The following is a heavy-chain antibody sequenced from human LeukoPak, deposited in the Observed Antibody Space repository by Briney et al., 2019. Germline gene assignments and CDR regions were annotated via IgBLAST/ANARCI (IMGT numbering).Heavy chain of an antibody. Sequence: GGTLRLSCAASGFTFSSYGMSWVRQAPGKGLEWVANIKQDGSEKYYVDSVKGRFTISRDNAKNSLYLQMNSLRAEDTAVYYCAKTPYYYGSGSYYDYWGQGTLVTVSS. D-gene: IGHD3-10*01. CDR2: IKQDGSEK. CDR3: AKTPYYYGSGSYYDY. CDR1: GFTFSSYG. V-gene: IGHV3-7*01. J-gene: IGHJ4*02.